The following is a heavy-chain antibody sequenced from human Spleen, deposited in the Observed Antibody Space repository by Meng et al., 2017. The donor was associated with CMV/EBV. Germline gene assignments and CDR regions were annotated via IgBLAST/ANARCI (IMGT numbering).Heavy chain of an antibody. CDR1: EFSFSSYT. V-gene: IGHV3-30-3*01. J-gene: IGHJ4*02. D-gene: IGHD3-10*01. Sequence: GESLKISCAASEFSFSSYTMHWVRQAPGKGLEWVAVISYDGSNKYYADSVKGRFTISRDNSKNTLYLQMNSLRAEDTAVYYCARGRYGSELFWGRGTLVTVSS. CDR3: ARGRYGSELF. CDR2: ISYDGSNK.